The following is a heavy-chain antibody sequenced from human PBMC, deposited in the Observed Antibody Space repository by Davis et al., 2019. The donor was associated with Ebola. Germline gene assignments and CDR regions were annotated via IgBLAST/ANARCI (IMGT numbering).Heavy chain of an antibody. Sequence: PSETLSLTCTVSGCSISSYFWTWIRQPPGKGLEYIGYIDYSGSTEYNPSLKSRITISVDTSQNQFSLRLTSVTPADTAVYYCARGRPTHRCWGQGARVTVSS. CDR2: IDYSGST. D-gene: IGHD4-11*01. V-gene: IGHV4-59*01. CDR3: ARGRPTHRC. J-gene: IGHJ4*02. CDR1: GCSISSYF.